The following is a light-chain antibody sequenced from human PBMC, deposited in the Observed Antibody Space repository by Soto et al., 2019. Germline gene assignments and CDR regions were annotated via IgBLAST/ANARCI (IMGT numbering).Light chain of an antibody. CDR1: QSISSY. Sequence: DIQMTQSPSSLSASVGDRVTITCRASQSISSYLNWYQQKPGKAPKLLIYAASSLQSGVPSRFSGSGSGTDXTXTXSSLQPEDFATYYCQQSYSTPDTFGQGTKLEIK. CDR2: AAS. V-gene: IGKV1-39*01. CDR3: QQSYSTPDT. J-gene: IGKJ2*01.